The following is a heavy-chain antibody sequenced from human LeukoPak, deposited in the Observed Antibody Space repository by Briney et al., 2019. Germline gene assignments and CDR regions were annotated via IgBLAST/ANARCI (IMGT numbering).Heavy chain of an antibody. Sequence: GGSLRLSCAASGFTFSSYSMNWVRQAPGKGLEWVSSISSSSSYIYYADSVKGRFTISRDNAKNSLYLQMNSLRAEDTAVYYCARAPAYCSSTSCPLDYWGQGTLVTVS. CDR1: GFTFSSYS. J-gene: IGHJ4*02. CDR2: ISSSSSYI. D-gene: IGHD2-2*01. CDR3: ARAPAYCSSTSCPLDY. V-gene: IGHV3-21*01.